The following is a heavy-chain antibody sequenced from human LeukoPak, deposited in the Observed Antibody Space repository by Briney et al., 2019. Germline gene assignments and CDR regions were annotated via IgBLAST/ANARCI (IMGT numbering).Heavy chain of an antibody. Sequence: ASVKVSCKASGYTFTSYYMHWVRQAPGQGLEWMGWINPNSGGTNYAQKFQGRVTMTRDTSISTAYMELSRLRSDDTAVYYCARVTRYYDILTGLNYWGQGTLVTVSS. CDR3: ARVTRYYDILTGLNY. D-gene: IGHD3-9*01. J-gene: IGHJ4*02. V-gene: IGHV1-2*02. CDR2: INPNSGGT. CDR1: GYTFTSYY.